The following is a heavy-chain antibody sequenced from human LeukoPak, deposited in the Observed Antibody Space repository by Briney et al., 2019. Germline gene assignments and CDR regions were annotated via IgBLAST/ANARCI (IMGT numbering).Heavy chain of an antibody. Sequence: GGSLRLSCEASTFTFSTYWMHWVRQVPGKGLVWVSYINGDGSSSNYADSVKGRLTISRDNAKNTLYLQMNSLRAEDTAVYYCATGSGTYYDSWGQGTLVTVPS. D-gene: IGHD3-10*01. J-gene: IGHJ4*02. CDR3: ATGSGTYYDS. V-gene: IGHV3-74*01. CDR1: TFTFSTYW. CDR2: INGDGSSS.